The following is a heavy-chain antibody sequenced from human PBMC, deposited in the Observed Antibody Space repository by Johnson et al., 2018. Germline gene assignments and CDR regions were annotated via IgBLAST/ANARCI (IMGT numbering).Heavy chain of an antibody. CDR3: VKGVGGTYRGYFDD. CDR2: MSWDGGSP. V-gene: IGHV3-43*01. D-gene: IGHD1-26*01. CDR1: GFPFDDHT. Sequence: VQLVESGGGVVQPGGSLRLSCAASGFPFDDHTMHWVRQAPGKGLEWVSLMSWDGGSPSYADSVPGRFTISRDNSKNSLCLQSTRLTTEDTALYYWVKGVGGTYRGYFDDWGQGTLVTVSS. J-gene: IGHJ4*02.